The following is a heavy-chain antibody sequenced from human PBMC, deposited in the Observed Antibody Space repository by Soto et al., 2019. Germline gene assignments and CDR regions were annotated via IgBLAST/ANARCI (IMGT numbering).Heavy chain of an antibody. CDR3: ARETTDYNSSGYYLSPDAFDI. V-gene: IGHV3-66*01. Sequence: PGGSLRLSCAASGFPFSFYSMSWVRQAPGKGLEWVLIIYSADNTFYVDSVKGRFIISRDNSKNTVYLQMNSLRADDTAVYYCARETTDYNSSGYYLSPDAFDIWGQGTMVTVSS. CDR2: IYSADNT. J-gene: IGHJ3*02. CDR1: GFPFSFYS. D-gene: IGHD3-22*01.